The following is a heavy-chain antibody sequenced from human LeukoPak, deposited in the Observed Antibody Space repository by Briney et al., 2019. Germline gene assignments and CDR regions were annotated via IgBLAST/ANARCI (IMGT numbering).Heavy chain of an antibody. CDR2: ISSSGNTI. CDR3: ARDLFYGSGSQFDP. J-gene: IGHJ5*02. CDR1: GFTFTSHS. Sequence: PGESLRLSCAASGFTFTSHSLNWVRQAPGKGLEWVSYISSSGNTIFYSDSVKGRFTISRDNSKNSLYLQMNSLRADGTAVYYCARDLFYGSGSQFDPRGQGTLVTVSS. V-gene: IGHV3-48*04. D-gene: IGHD3-10*01.